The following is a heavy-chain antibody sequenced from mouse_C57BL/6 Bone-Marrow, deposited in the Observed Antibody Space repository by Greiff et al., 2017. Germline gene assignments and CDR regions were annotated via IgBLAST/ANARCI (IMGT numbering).Heavy chain of an antibody. J-gene: IGHJ2*01. D-gene: IGHD1-1*01. Sequence: VQLKQSGAELVRPGASVKLSCTASGFNIKDYYMHWVKQRPEQGLEWIGRIDPEDGDTEYAPKFQGKATLTADTSSNTAYLQLSSLTSEDTAVYYCATGYYGSSLTWGQGTTLTVAS. V-gene: IGHV14-1*01. CDR3: ATGYYGSSLT. CDR1: GFNIKDYY. CDR2: IDPEDGDT.